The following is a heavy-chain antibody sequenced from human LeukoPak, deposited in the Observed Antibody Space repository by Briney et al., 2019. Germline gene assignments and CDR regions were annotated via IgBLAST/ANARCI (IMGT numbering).Heavy chain of an antibody. Sequence: SETLSLTCTVSGGSISSSSYYWGWIRQPPGKGLEWIGSIYYSGSTYYNPSLKSRVTISVDTSKNQFSLKLSSVTAADTAVYYCAKYSIRPEIWYFDLWGRGTLVTVSS. CDR1: GGSISSSSYY. CDR3: AKYSIRPEIWYFDL. J-gene: IGHJ2*01. D-gene: IGHD2-15*01. CDR2: IYYSGST. V-gene: IGHV4-39*07.